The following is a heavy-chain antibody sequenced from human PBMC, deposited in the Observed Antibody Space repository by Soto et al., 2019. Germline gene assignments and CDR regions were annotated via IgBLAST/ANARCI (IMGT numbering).Heavy chain of an antibody. CDR2: IRNDGYTA. CDR1: GLIFSTQG. CDR3: ARNPSGVDLASMKD. Sequence: SLRLSCAASGLIFSTQGMHWARQAPGKGLEWVAVIRNDGYTAHYADSVKGRFTISRDNSRNTLYLQMNSLIVEDTAVYYCARNPSGVDLASMKDWGRGTLVTVSS. J-gene: IGHJ4*02. D-gene: IGHD5-12*01. V-gene: IGHV3-33*01.